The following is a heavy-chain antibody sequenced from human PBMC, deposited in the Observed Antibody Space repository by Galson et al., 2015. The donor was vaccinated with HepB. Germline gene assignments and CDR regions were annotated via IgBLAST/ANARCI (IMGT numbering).Heavy chain of an antibody. J-gene: IGHJ3*02. CDR3: AKSHSGSFNDAFDI. V-gene: IGHV3-9*01. CDR2: ISWNSGSI. CDR1: GFIFDDYA. Sequence: LRLSCAASGFIFDDYAMHWVRQAPGKGLEWVSGISWNSGSIGYADSVKGRFTISRDNAKNSLYLLMNNLRTEDTAFFYCAKSHSGSFNDAFDIWGQGTMVTVSS. D-gene: IGHD1-26*01.